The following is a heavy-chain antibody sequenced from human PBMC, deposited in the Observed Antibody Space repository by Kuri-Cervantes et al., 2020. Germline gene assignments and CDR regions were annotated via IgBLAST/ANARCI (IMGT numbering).Heavy chain of an antibody. Sequence: SETLSLTCAVSGGSISSSNWWSWVRQPPGKGLEWIGEIYHSGSTNYNPSLKSRVTISVDKSKNQFSLKLSSVTAEDTAVYYCARDHAYYDFWSGPLGYYYYMDVWGKGTTVTVSS. CDR1: GGSISSSNW. J-gene: IGHJ6*03. V-gene: IGHV4-4*02. CDR3: ARDHAYYDFWSGPLGYYYYMDV. D-gene: IGHD3-3*01. CDR2: IYHSGST.